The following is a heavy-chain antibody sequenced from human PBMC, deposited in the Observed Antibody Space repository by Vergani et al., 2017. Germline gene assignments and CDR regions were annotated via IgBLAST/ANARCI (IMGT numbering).Heavy chain of an antibody. CDR3: AKENVPGYYDSSGYCDY. J-gene: IGHJ4*02. D-gene: IGHD3-22*01. Sequence: EVQLLESGGYLVQTGGSLRLSCVASVFTFTNFAMTWVRQAPGEGLEWVSGISGSGGFTYYADCVRGRFTISRDKSKNTMFLKMNNVRAEDTAVYYCAKENVPGYYDSSGYCDYWGQGTMVTVSS. CDR2: ISGSGGFT. V-gene: IGHV3-23*01. CDR1: VFTFTNFA.